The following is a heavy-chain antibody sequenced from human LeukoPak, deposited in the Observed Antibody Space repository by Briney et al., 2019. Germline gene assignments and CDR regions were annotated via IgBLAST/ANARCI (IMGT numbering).Heavy chain of an antibody. Sequence: GGSLRLSCAASGYTFSSYAMHWVRQAPGKGLEWVAVISYDGSNKYYADSVKGRFTISRDNSKNTLYLQMNSLRAEDTAVYYCARGVFLYYYDTPVGSFDIWGQGTMVTVSS. CDR1: GYTFSSYA. CDR2: ISYDGSNK. J-gene: IGHJ3*02. D-gene: IGHD3-22*01. CDR3: ARGVFLYYYDTPVGSFDI. V-gene: IGHV3-30*04.